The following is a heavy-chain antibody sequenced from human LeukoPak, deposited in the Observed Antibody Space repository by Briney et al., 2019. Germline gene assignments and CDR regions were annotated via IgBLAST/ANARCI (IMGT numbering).Heavy chain of an antibody. CDR1: DGSISRYY. CDR3: TRHSKDSSGYYYDRPLDY. Sequence: SETLSLTCTVSDGSISRYYWSWIRQPPGKGLEWIGYFYSGSTNYNPSLKGRVAISVDTSQNQFSLKVTPVTAADTAVYYCTRHSKDSSGYYYDRPLDYWGQGALVTVST. D-gene: IGHD3-22*01. V-gene: IGHV4-59*08. CDR2: FYSGST. J-gene: IGHJ4*02.